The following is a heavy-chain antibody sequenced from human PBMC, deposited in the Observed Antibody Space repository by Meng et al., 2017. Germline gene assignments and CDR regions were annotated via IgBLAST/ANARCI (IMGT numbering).Heavy chain of an antibody. J-gene: IGHJ5*02. CDR1: GYTFTSYG. V-gene: IGHV1-18*01. CDR2: ISAYNGNT. Sequence: ASVKVSCKASGYTFTSYGISWVRQAPGQGLEWMGWISAYNGNTNYAQKLQGRVTMTTDTSTSTAYMELRSLRSDDTAVYYCARAYGSGSSGDWFDPWGQGTLVTVSS. CDR3: ARAYGSGSSGDWFDP. D-gene: IGHD3-10*01.